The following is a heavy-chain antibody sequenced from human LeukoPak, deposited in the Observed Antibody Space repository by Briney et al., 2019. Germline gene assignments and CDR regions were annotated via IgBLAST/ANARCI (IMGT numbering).Heavy chain of an antibody. Sequence: ETLSLTCTVSGGSISSSDYYWGWIRQPPGKGLEWSGNIYYSGSTYYNPSLKSRVTISIDTSKNQFSLKLSSVTAADTAVYYCARDPLGAMIEGYWGQGTLVTVSS. V-gene: IGHV4-39*07. J-gene: IGHJ4*02. D-gene: IGHD3-22*01. CDR2: IYYSGST. CDR3: ARDPLGAMIEGY. CDR1: GGSISSSDYY.